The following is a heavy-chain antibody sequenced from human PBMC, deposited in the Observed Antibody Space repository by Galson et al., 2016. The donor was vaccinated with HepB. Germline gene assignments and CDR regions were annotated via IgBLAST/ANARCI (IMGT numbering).Heavy chain of an antibody. CDR1: GGSISSGGYF. D-gene: IGHD5-12*01. V-gene: IGHV4-31*03. CDR2: IYYSGNT. CDR3: ARVVAMDRFDF. Sequence: TLSLTCTVSGGSISSGGYFWSWIRQHPGKGLEWIGYIYYSGNTYRNPSLTSRVSISVDTSKNQFSLKLSSVTAADTAVYYCARVVAMDRFDFWGQGTLVTVSS. J-gene: IGHJ4*02.